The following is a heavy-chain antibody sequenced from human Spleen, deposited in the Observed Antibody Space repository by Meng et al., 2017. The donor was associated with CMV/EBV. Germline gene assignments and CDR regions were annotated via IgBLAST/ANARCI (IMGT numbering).Heavy chain of an antibody. CDR3: ATSTGDGGTMGY. CDR1: GGSFSGYY. Sequence: QVRLQHWGAGLLKPSETLSLTCAVYGGSFSGYYWSWIRQPPGKGLEWIGEINHSGSTNYNPSLKSRVTISVDTSKNQFSLKLSSVTAADTAVYYCATSTGDGGTMGYWGQGTLVTVSS. CDR2: INHSGST. D-gene: IGHD7-27*01. V-gene: IGHV4-34*01. J-gene: IGHJ4*02.